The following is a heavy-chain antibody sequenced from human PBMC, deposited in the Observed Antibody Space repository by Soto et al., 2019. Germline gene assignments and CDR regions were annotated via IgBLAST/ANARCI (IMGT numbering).Heavy chain of an antibody. D-gene: IGHD3-10*01. V-gene: IGHV1-69*05. CDR3: ARARRPNMVRGVIRAFDI. CDR2: IIPIFGTA. CDR1: GGTFSSYA. J-gene: IGHJ3*02. Sequence: SVKVSCKASGGTFSSYAISWVRQAPGQGLEWMGGIIPIFGTANYAQKFQGRVTMTRNDSISTAYMELSSLRSEDTAVYYCARARRPNMVRGVIRAFDIWGQGQMVTVSS.